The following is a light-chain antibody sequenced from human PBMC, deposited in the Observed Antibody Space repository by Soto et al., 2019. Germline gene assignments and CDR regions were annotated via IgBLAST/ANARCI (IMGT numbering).Light chain of an antibody. CDR3: QQYNTWHPKMA. CDR1: QSVSSD. J-gene: IGKJ1*01. Sequence: VVTQSPATLSMFPGETATLSCRASQSVSSDLAWYQQRPGQAPRLLIYGASTRATGIPARFRGSGSGTEFRLTISSLQSEDFATYYCQQYNTWHPKMAFGRGTKVDIK. CDR2: GAS. V-gene: IGKV3-15*01.